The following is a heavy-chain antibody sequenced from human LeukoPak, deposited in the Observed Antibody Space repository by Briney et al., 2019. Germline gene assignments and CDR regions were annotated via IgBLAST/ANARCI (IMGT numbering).Heavy chain of an antibody. D-gene: IGHD1-26*01. CDR1: GGSISSYY. CDR3: ARHRRTLTSGSFDY. CDR2: IYYSGST. Sequence: SETLSLTCTVSGGSISSYYWSWIRQPPGKGLEWIGYIYYSGSTNYNPSLKSRVTISVDTSKNQFSLKLSSVTAADTAVYHCARHRRTLTSGSFDYWGQGTLVTVSS. J-gene: IGHJ4*02. V-gene: IGHV4-59*08.